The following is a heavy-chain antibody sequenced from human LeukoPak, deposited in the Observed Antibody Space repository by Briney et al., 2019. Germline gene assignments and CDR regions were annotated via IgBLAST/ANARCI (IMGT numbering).Heavy chain of an antibody. CDR1: GGSISSSSYY. J-gene: IGHJ5*02. Sequence: SETLSLTCTVSGGSISSSSYYWGWIRQPPGKGLEWIGSIYYSGGTYYNPSLKSRVTISVDTSKNQFSLKLSSVTAADTAVYYCARHLTTVPGWFDPWGQGTLVTVSS. CDR2: IYYSGGT. CDR3: ARHLTTVPGWFDP. V-gene: IGHV4-39*01. D-gene: IGHD1-1*01.